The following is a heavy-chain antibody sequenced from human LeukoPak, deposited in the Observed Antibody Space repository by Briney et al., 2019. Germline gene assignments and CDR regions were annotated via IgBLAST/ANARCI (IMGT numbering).Heavy chain of an antibody. Sequence: GGSLRLSCTASGFTFGDYAMSWVRQAPGKGLEWVGFIISKAYGGTTEYAASVKGRFTISRDDSKSIAYLQMNSLKTEDTAVYYCTRDEAYYYDSSGSLAHFDYWGQGTLVTVSS. V-gene: IGHV3-49*04. CDR1: GFTFGDYA. J-gene: IGHJ4*02. CDR2: IISKAYGGTT. D-gene: IGHD3-22*01. CDR3: TRDEAYYYDSSGSLAHFDY.